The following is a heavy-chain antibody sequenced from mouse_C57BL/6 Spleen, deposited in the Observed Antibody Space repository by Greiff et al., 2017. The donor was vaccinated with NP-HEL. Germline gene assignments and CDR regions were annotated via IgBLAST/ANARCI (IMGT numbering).Heavy chain of an antibody. CDR3: ARGRSNYEDFDV. D-gene: IGHD2-5*01. Sequence: VQLQESGAELVRPGSSVKLSCKASGYTFTSYWMHWVKQRPIQGLEWIGNIDPSDSETHYNQKFKDKATLTVDKSSSTAYMQLSSLTSEDSAVYYCARGRSNYEDFDVWGTGTTVTVSS. V-gene: IGHV1-52*01. J-gene: IGHJ1*03. CDR1: GYTFTSYW. CDR2: IDPSDSET.